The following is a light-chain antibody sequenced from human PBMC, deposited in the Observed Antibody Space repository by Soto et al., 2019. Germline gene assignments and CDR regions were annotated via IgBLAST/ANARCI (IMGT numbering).Light chain of an antibody. V-gene: IGKV3-11*01. Sequence: EIVLTQSPGTLSLSPGERATLSCRASQSVSSSYLAWYQQKPGQAPRLLMYDASNRATGVPSRFSGSGSEADFTLTISSLEPEDFAVYYCQQRSNWPPITFGQGARLEIK. CDR1: QSVSSSY. J-gene: IGKJ5*01. CDR3: QQRSNWPPIT. CDR2: DAS.